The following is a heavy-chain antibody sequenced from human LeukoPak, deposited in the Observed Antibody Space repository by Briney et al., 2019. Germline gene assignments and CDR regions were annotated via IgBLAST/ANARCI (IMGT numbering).Heavy chain of an antibody. V-gene: IGHV3-23*01. D-gene: IGHD3-10*01. J-gene: IGHJ4*02. CDR2: IGDSGGTT. Sequence: GGSLRLSCAASGFTFSSSAMSWVRQAPGKGLECVSAIGDSGGTTYYADSVKGRFTISRDNSKNTLYLQMNSLRAEDTAVYYCAKEEHLWLAYWGQGTLVTVSS. CDR1: GFTFSSSA. CDR3: AKEEHLWLAY.